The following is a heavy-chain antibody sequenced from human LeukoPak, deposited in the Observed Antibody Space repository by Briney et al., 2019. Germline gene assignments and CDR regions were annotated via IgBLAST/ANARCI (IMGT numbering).Heavy chain of an antibody. V-gene: IGHV4-4*07. Sequence: PSETLSLTCTVSGGSISSHYWSWIRQPAGKGLEFIGRFYISGSTNYNPSLKSRVTMSVDTSKNQFSLRLSSVTAADTAVYYCARDLPGGSLGPSSDAFDIWGQGTMVTVSS. D-gene: IGHD1-26*01. J-gene: IGHJ3*02. CDR3: ARDLPGGSLGPSSDAFDI. CDR1: GGSISSHY. CDR2: FYISGST.